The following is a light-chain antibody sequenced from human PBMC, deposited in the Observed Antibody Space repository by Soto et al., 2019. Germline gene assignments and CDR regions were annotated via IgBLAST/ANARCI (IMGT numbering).Light chain of an antibody. CDR1: GSDVGSYNL. Sequence: QSALTQPASVSGSPGQSITISCSGTGSDVGSYNLVSWYKHHPGKAPKLIIYQVTKRPSGVSNRFSGSKSGNTASLTTSGLQSADEADYYCCSFAGSPWVFGGGTKLTVL. CDR2: QVT. J-gene: IGLJ3*02. V-gene: IGLV2-23*02. CDR3: CSFAGSPWV.